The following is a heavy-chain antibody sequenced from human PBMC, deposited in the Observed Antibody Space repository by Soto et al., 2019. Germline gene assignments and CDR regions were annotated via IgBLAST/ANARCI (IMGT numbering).Heavy chain of an antibody. D-gene: IGHD3-22*01. V-gene: IGHV4-39*01. J-gene: IGHJ5*02. CDR1: GGSISSSSYY. CDR2: IYYSGST. Sequence: QLQLQESGPGLVKPSETLSLTCTVSGGSISSSSYYWGWVRQPPGKGLEWIGSIYYSGSTYYNPSLKSRVTISVDTSKNQSSLKLSSVPAADTAVYYCARLPPSITMIVVVPFDPWGQGTLVTVSS. CDR3: ARLPPSITMIVVVPFDP.